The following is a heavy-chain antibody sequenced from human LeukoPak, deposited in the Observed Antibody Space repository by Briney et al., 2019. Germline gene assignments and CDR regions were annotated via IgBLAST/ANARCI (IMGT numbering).Heavy chain of an antibody. D-gene: IGHD4-17*01. Sequence: ASVKVSCKASGYTFISYGISWVRQAPGQGLEWMGWISAYNRKTNYAQKLEGRVTMTTDTSASTAYMELSSLRSEDTAVYYCARGPYGDINFDYWGQGTLVTVSS. CDR3: ARGPYGDINFDY. CDR2: ISAYNRKT. J-gene: IGHJ4*02. CDR1: GYTFISYG. V-gene: IGHV1-18*01.